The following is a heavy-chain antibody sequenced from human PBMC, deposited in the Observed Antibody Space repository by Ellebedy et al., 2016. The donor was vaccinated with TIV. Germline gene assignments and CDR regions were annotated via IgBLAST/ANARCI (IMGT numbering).Heavy chain of an antibody. CDR3: ARELYYYDSSGYYPNLAPYYDYGMDV. CDR1: GSTVSSNY. V-gene: IGHV3-66*01. Sequence: PGGSLRPSCAASGSTVSSNYMSWVRQAPGKGLEWVPVIYSGGSTYYADSVKGRFTISRDNSKNTLYLQMNSLRAEDTAVYYCARELYYYDSSGYYPNLAPYYDYGMDVWGQGTTVTVSS. CDR2: IYSGGST. J-gene: IGHJ6*02. D-gene: IGHD3-22*01.